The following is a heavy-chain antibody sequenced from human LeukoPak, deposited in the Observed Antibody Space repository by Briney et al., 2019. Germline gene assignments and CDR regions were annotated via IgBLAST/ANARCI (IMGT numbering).Heavy chain of an antibody. Sequence: SETLSLTCTVSGGSIGSNHWTWIRQPPGKGLEYIGYIYYTGATNYNPSLKSRVTISVDTSKNQFSLKMTSVTAADTAVYYCARHNSAYGYGAHFDYWGQGTLVTVSS. J-gene: IGHJ4*02. CDR3: ARHNSAYGYGAHFDY. CDR2: IYYTGAT. D-gene: IGHD5-18*01. CDR1: GGSIGSNH. V-gene: IGHV4-59*08.